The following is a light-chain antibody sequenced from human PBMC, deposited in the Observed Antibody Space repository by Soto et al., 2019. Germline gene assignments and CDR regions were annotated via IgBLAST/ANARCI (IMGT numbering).Light chain of an antibody. V-gene: IGKV1-39*01. J-gene: IGKJ4*01. CDR1: QTISTY. CDR3: QPAYSNPLT. Sequence: DIRVTQSPSSLSASVGDRVTITCRTSQTISTYLNWYQQKPGKAPKLLIYNTFTLESGVPSRFSGSGSTSTTEFTLTISSLQPEDSATYYCQPAYSNPLTFGGGNKVAI. CDR2: NTF.